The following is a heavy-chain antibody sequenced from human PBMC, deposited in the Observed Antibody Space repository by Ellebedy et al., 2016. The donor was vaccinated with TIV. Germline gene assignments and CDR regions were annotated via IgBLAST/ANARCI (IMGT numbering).Heavy chain of an antibody. V-gene: IGHV4-4*07. CDR2: IYTSGHT. CDR3: ARDRFGAYYFDS. Sequence: SETLSLTCIVSGVSISRYYWNWIRQSAGKGLEWIGRIYTSGHTDYNPSLRSRVSISVDTPKNQFSLKVISVTAADTAVYYCARDRFGAYYFDSWGQGTQVTVSS. CDR1: GVSISRYY. J-gene: IGHJ4*02. D-gene: IGHD3-16*01.